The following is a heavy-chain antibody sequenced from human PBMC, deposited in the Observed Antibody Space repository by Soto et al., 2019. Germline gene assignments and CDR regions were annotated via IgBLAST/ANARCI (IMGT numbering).Heavy chain of an antibody. Sequence: EVQLVESGGGLVQPGGSLRLSCAASGFTFSDYWRHWVRQAPGKGLVWVSQIKGDGSNIKYADSVKGRFTISRDNAKNTLYLQMNSLRAEDTAVYYCARDNSGPIMFEYWGQGNLVTVSA. V-gene: IGHV3-74*03. J-gene: IGHJ4*02. CDR1: GFTFSDYW. CDR3: ARDNSGPIMFEY. D-gene: IGHD6-25*01. CDR2: IKGDGSNI.